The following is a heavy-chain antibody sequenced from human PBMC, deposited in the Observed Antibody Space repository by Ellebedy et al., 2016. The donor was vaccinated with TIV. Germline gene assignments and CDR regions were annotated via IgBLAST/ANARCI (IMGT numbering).Heavy chain of an antibody. CDR1: GYSFTSYW. CDR2: IYPGDSDT. V-gene: IGHV5-51*01. Sequence: GESLKISXKGSGYSFTSYWIGWVRQMPGKGLEWMGIIYPGDSDTRYSPSFQGQVTISADKSISTAYLQWSSLKASDTAMYYCARHVAVAGIWDNWFDPWGQGTLVTVSS. CDR3: ARHVAVAGIWDNWFDP. J-gene: IGHJ5*02. D-gene: IGHD6-19*01.